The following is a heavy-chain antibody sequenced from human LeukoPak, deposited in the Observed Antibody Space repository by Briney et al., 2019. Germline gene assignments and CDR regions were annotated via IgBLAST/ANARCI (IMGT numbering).Heavy chain of an antibody. D-gene: IGHD6-13*01. V-gene: IGHV4-39*07. CDR2: IYYSGST. CDR3: ARGRSSWYVHWYFDL. Sequence: PSETLSLTCTVSGGSISSSSYYWGWIRQPPGKGLEWIGSIYYSGSTYYNPSLKSRVTISVDTSKNQLSLKLSSVTAADTAVYYCARGRSSWYVHWYFDLWGRGTLVTVSS. CDR1: GGSISSSSYY. J-gene: IGHJ2*01.